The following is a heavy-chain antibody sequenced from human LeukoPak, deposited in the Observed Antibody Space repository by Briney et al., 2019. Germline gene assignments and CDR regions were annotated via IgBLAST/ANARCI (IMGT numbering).Heavy chain of an antibody. J-gene: IGHJ4*02. Sequence: GGSLRLSCAASGFTFSNYWMSWVRQAPGKGLEWVANMKQNGSEKYYVDSVKGRFTISRDNAKSSLYLQMNSLRADDTAMYYCAKARTTSVRGGFVLDNRGQGTLVTVSS. D-gene: IGHD1-14*01. CDR1: GFTFSNYW. V-gene: IGHV3-7*03. CDR2: MKQNGSEK. CDR3: AKARTTSVRGGFVLDN.